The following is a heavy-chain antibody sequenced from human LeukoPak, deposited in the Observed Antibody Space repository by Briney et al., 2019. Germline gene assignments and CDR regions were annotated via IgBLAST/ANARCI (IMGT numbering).Heavy chain of an antibody. CDR3: ARDTPDGRVTKFDY. V-gene: IGHV7-4-1*02. Sequence: ASVRVSCKSSGYTFKTYAINWLRQAPGQGLEWVGWINPSNGNPTYAQGFTGRFVFSLDTSVSTAFLHISSLQIEDTAVYYCARDTPDGRVTKFDYWGQGTLVTVSS. D-gene: IGHD4-17*01. CDR2: INPSNGNP. J-gene: IGHJ4*02. CDR1: GYTFKTYA.